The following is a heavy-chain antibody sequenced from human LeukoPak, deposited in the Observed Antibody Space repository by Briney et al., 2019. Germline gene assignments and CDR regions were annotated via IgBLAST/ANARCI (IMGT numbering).Heavy chain of an antibody. Sequence: ASVKVSCKASGGTFSSYAISWVRQAPGQGLEWMGIINPSGGSTSYAQRFQGRVTMTRDTSTSTVYMELSSLRSEDTAVYYCARSGWKLRSLVIYYYMDVWGKGTTVTVSS. CDR2: INPSGGST. V-gene: IGHV1-46*01. CDR1: GGTFSSYA. CDR3: ARSGWKLRSLVIYYYMDV. J-gene: IGHJ6*03. D-gene: IGHD2/OR15-2a*01.